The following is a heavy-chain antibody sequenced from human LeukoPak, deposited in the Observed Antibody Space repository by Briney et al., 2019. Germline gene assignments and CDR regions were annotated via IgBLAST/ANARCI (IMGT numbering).Heavy chain of an antibody. CDR3: ARSGPSSWYVGSRRDFDY. V-gene: IGHV4-34*12. D-gene: IGHD6-13*01. J-gene: IGHJ4*02. CDR2: IIHSGST. Sequence: PSETLSLTCAVYGGSFSGYYWSWLRQPPGKGLEWIGEIIHSGSTNYNPSLKSRVTISVDTSKNQFSLKLSSVTAADTAVYYCARSGPSSWYVGSRRDFDYWGQGTLVTVSS. CDR1: GGSFSGYY.